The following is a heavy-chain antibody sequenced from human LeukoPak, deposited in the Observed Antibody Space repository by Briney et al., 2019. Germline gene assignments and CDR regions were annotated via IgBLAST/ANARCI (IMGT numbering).Heavy chain of an antibody. CDR2: MNPNSGNT. CDR3: ARVSGYCSGGSCYSGH. Sequence: GASVKVSCKASGYTFTSYDINWVRQATGQGLEWMGWMNPNSGNTGYAQKFQGRVTMTRNTSISTAYMELSSLRSEDTAVYYCARVSGYCSGGSCYSGHWGQGTLVTVSS. CDR1: GYTFTSYD. J-gene: IGHJ4*02. D-gene: IGHD2-15*01. V-gene: IGHV1-8*01.